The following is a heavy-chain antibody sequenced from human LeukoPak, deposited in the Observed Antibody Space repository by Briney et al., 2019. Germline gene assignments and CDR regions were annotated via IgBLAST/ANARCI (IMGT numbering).Heavy chain of an antibody. CDR2: INHSGST. CDR1: GGSFSGYY. CDR3: ARTITIFGVVTYDH. J-gene: IGHJ4*02. D-gene: IGHD3-3*01. V-gene: IGHV4-34*01. Sequence: PSETLSLTCAVYGGSFSGYYWGWIRQPPGKGLEWIGEINHSGSTNYNPSLKSRVTISVDTSKNQFSLKLSSVTAADTAVYYCARTITIFGVVTYDHWGQGTLVTVSS.